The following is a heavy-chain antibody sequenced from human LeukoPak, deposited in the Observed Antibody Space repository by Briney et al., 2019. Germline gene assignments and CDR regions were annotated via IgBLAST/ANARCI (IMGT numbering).Heavy chain of an antibody. J-gene: IGHJ4*02. V-gene: IGHV3-11*04. Sequence: PGGSLRLSCAASGFTFSDYYMSWVRQAPGKGLEWVSYISLSGSTVYYADSVKGRFTISRDNAKNSLYLQMNSLRAEDTAVYYCARDGYYYDSSGYYFNFDYWGQGTLVTVSS. CDR2: ISLSGSTV. CDR3: ARDGYYYDSSGYYFNFDY. D-gene: IGHD3-22*01. CDR1: GFTFSDYY.